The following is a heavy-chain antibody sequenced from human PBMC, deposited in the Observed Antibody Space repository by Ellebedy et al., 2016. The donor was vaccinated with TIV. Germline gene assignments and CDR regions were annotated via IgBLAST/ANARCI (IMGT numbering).Heavy chain of an antibody. CDR2: ISGSGGST. Sequence: GGSLRLXCAASGFTFSSYAMSWVRQAPGKGLEWVSAISGSGGSTYYADSVKGRFTISRDNSKNTLYLQMNSLRAEDTAVYYCAKGDTYYDFWSGYPSGYYYYMDVWGKGTTVTVSS. V-gene: IGHV3-23*01. D-gene: IGHD3-3*01. CDR1: GFTFSSYA. CDR3: AKGDTYYDFWSGYPSGYYYYMDV. J-gene: IGHJ6*03.